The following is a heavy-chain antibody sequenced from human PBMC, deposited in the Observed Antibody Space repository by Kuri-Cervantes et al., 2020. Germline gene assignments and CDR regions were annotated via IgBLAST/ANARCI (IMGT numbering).Heavy chain of an antibody. V-gene: IGHV3-9*01. CDR3: AKVLNAWYSSSWHWGYYYYGMDV. D-gene: IGHD6-13*01. CDR2: ISWNSGSI. J-gene: IGHJ6*02. Sequence: SLKISCAASGFTFDDYAMHWVRQAPGKGLEWVSGISWNSGSIGYADSVKGRFTISRDNAKNSLYLQMNSLRAEDTAVYYCAKVLNAWYSSSWHWGYYYYGMDVWGQGTTVTVSS. CDR1: GFTFDDYA.